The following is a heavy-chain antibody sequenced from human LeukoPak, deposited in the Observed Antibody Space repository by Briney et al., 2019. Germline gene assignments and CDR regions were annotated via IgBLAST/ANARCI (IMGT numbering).Heavy chain of an antibody. CDR1: GGSISSSSYY. CDR3: ARHDPDYYFDY. CDR2: IYYSGST. Sequence: SETLSLTCTVSGGSISSSSYYWGWIRQPPGKGLEWIGSIYYSGSTYYNPSLKSRVTISVDTSRNQFSLKLSSVTAADTAVYYCARHDPDYYFDYWGQGTLVTVSS. V-gene: IGHV4-39*01. J-gene: IGHJ4*02.